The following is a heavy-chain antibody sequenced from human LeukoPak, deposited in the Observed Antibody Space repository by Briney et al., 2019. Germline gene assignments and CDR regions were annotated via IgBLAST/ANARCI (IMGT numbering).Heavy chain of an antibody. CDR2: IWYDETTK. CDR3: ATVGAFY. D-gene: IGHD1-26*01. CDR1: GFAFSTYG. V-gene: IGHV3-33*01. J-gene: IGHJ4*02. Sequence: PGRSLRLSCAASGFAFSTYGMHWVRQAPGKGLEWVAVIWYDETTKYYADSVKGRFTISRDNSKNTLYLQMNSLRAEDTAVYYCATVGAFYWGQGTLVTVSS.